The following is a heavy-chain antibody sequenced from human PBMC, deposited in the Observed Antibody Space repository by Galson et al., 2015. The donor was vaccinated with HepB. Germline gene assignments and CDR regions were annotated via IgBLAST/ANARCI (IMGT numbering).Heavy chain of an antibody. J-gene: IGHJ5*02. CDR2: ISTSGKT. CDR1: AITFTNYA. D-gene: IGHD3-16*01. V-gene: IGHV3-23*01. Sequence: SLRLSCAASAITFTNYAMNWVRQAPGKGLEWVSTISTSGKTYYGDSVKGRFTISRDNSKNTLYLQMNSLRSEDTAVYYCGGGNWFDPWGQGALVTVSS. CDR3: GGGNWFDP.